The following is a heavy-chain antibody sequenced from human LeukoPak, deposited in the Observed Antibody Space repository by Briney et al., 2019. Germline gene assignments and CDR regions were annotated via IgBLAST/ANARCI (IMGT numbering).Heavy chain of an antibody. V-gene: IGHV3-23*01. CDR1: GFTFSSYA. D-gene: IGHD3-3*01. Sequence: GGSLRLSCAASGFTFSSYAMSWVRQAPGKGLEWVSAISGSGGSTYYADSVKGRFTISRDNSKNTLSLQMNSLRAEDTAVYYCARERQGEWLYDAFDIWGQGTMVTVSS. CDR3: ARERQGEWLYDAFDI. J-gene: IGHJ3*02. CDR2: ISGSGGST.